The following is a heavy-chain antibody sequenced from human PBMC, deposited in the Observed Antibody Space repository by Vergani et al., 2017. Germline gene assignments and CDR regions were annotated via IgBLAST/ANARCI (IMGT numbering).Heavy chain of an antibody. D-gene: IGHD6-6*01. Sequence: QLQLQESGSGLVKPSQTLSLTCAVSGGSISSGGYSWSWIRQPPGKGLEWIGEINHSGSTNYNPSLKSRVTISVDTSKNQFSLKLSSVTAADMAVYYCARGQEYSSWGWFFDLWGRGTLVTVSS. J-gene: IGHJ2*01. V-gene: IGHV4-30-2*01. CDR1: GGSISSGGYS. CDR2: INHSGST. CDR3: ARGQEYSSWGWFFDL.